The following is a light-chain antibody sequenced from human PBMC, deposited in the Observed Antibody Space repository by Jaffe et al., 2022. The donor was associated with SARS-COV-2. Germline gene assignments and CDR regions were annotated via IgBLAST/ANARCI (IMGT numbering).Light chain of an antibody. CDR1: SSDIGSHT. Sequence: QSVLTQPPSASETPGQRVTISCSGSSSDIGSHTVNWYQQLPGTAPKLLIYSDNQRPSGVPDRFSGFKSGTSASLAISGLQSEDEADYYCAAWDDNFWVFGGGTKLTVL. J-gene: IGLJ3*02. CDR3: AAWDDNFWV. V-gene: IGLV1-44*01. CDR2: SDN.